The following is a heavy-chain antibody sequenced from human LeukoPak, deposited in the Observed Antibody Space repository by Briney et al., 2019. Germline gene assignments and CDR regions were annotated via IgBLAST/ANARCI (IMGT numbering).Heavy chain of an antibody. CDR3: ARDRAAGSFDY. D-gene: IGHD6-13*01. CDR1: GGSISSGGYY. CDR2: IYSGGST. V-gene: IGHV3-53*05. J-gene: IGHJ4*02. Sequence: LSLTCTVSGGSISSGGYYWSWIRQHPGKGLEWVSVIYSGGSTYYADSVKGRFTISRDNSKNTLYLQMNSLRAEDTAVYYCARDRAAGSFDYWGQGTLVTVSS.